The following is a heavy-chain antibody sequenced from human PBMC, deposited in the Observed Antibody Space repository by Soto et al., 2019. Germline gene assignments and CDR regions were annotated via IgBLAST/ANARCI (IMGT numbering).Heavy chain of an antibody. V-gene: IGHV3-23*01. D-gene: IGHD2-21*02. Sequence: GESLKISCAASGFTFSSYAMSWVRQAPGKGLEWVSAISGSGGSTYYADSVKGRFTISRDNSKNTLYLQMNSLRAEDTAVYYCAKVPVVVLGYCGGDCYFDYWGQGTLVTVSS. CDR1: GFTFSSYA. J-gene: IGHJ4*02. CDR3: AKVPVVVLGYCGGDCYFDY. CDR2: ISGSGGST.